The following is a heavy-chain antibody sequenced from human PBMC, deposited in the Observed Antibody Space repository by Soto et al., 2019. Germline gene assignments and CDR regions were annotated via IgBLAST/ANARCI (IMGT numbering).Heavy chain of an antibody. CDR2: IVPVSGTT. CDR3: TRARGYCSGTGCYSGF. D-gene: IGHD2-2*02. V-gene: IGHV1-69*06. J-gene: IGHJ4*02. CDR1: GGTFSHYA. Sequence: QVQLVQSGAEVKKPGSSVKVSCKSSGGTFSHYAITWVRQAPGQGLEWMGGIVPVSGTTDYAEKFRGRVTITADNITSTAYMELTSLQSDDTAVYYCTRARGYCSGTGCYSGFWGQGTLVTVSS.